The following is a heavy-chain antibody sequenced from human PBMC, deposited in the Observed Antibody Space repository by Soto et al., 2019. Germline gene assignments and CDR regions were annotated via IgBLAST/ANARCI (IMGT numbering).Heavy chain of an antibody. CDR1: GGSISSYY. CDR2: IYYSGST. D-gene: IGHD1-26*01. J-gene: IGHJ4*02. V-gene: IGHV4-59*01. CDR3: AMRGSYFDY. Sequence: SETLSLTCTVSGGSISSYYWSWIRQPPGKGLEWIGYIYYSGSTNYNPSLKSRVTISVDTSKNQFSLKLSSVTAADTAVYYCAMRGSYFDYWGQGTLVTVSS.